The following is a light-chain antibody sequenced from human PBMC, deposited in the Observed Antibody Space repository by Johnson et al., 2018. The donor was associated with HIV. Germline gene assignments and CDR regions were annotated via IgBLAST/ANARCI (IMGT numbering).Light chain of an antibody. Sequence: QSVLTQPPSVSAAPGQKVTISCSASSSNIVNIYISWYQQLPGKAPKLLIYDNNKRPSGIPDRFSGSKSGTSATLGITGLQTGDEADDYCGTWDSSLSAGGFFGTGTKVTVL. J-gene: IGLJ1*01. CDR1: SSNIVNIY. V-gene: IGLV1-51*01. CDR2: DNN. CDR3: GTWDSSLSAGGF.